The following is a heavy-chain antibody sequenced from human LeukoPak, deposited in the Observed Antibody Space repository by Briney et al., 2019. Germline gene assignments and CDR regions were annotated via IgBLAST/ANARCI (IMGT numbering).Heavy chain of an antibody. CDR3: AKDPLGDY. CDR2: ISGSGGST. CDR1: GLTVSGNY. V-gene: IGHV3-23*01. Sequence: GGSLRLSCAASGLTVSGNYMTWVRQAPGKGLEWVSAISGSGGSTYYADSVKGRFTISRDNSKNTLYLQMNSLRAEDTAVYYCAKDPLGDYWGQGTLVTVSS. J-gene: IGHJ4*02.